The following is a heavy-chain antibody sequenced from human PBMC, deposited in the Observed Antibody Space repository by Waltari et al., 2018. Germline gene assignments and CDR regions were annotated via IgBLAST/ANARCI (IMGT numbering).Heavy chain of an antibody. Sequence: QVQLVESGGGVVQPGRSLRVSCGASGFIVSSYAMHWVRQAPGKGLEWVAVISNDGGNKYYTDSVKGRFTISRDNSKNTVYLQMNSLRPEDTAVYYCARDSAAVTHIGSGFDHWGQGTLVTVSS. D-gene: IGHD4-17*01. J-gene: IGHJ4*02. CDR1: GFIVSSYA. CDR2: ISNDGGNK. V-gene: IGHV3-30-3*01. CDR3: ARDSAAVTHIGSGFDH.